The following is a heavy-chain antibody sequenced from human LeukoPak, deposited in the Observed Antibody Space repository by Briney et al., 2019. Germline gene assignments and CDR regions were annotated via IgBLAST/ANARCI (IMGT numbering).Heavy chain of an antibody. CDR1: GGSISSGSYY. V-gene: IGHV4-61*02. Sequence: SQTLSLTCTVSGGSISSGSYYWSWIRQPAGQGLEWIGRIYTSGNTNYNPSLKSRVTISVDTSKNQFSLKLSSVTAADTAEYYCARDQGASSNGWYSIAFDIWGQGTMVTVSS. CDR3: ARDQGASSNGWYSIAFDI. D-gene: IGHD6-19*01. CDR2: IYTSGNT. J-gene: IGHJ3*02.